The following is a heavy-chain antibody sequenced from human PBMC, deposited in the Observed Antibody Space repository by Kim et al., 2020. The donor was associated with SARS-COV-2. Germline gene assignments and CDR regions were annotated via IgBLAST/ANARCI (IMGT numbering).Heavy chain of an antibody. CDR1: GYSFTSYW. Sequence: GESLKISCKGSGYSFTSYWIGWVRQMPGKGLEWMGIIYPGDSDTRYSPSFQGQVTISADKSISTAYLQWSSLKASDTAMYYCARHYYDLPDNYYYYGMDVWGQGTTVTVSS. CDR3: ARHYYDLPDNYYYYGMDV. CDR2: IYPGDSDT. D-gene: IGHD3-22*01. V-gene: IGHV5-51*01. J-gene: IGHJ6*02.